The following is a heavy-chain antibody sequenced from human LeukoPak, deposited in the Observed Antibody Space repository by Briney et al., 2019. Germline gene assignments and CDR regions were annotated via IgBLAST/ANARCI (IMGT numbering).Heavy chain of an antibody. V-gene: IGHV1-2*04. J-gene: IGHJ6*02. Sequence: ASVKVSCKASGYTFTGYYMHWVRQAPGQGLGWMGWINPNSGGTNYAQKFQGWVTMTRDTSISTAYMELSRLRSDDTAVYYCARDGIVVVPAGPYYYYGMDVWGQGTTVTVSS. CDR2: INPNSGGT. D-gene: IGHD2-2*01. CDR1: GYTFTGYY. CDR3: ARDGIVVVPAGPYYYYGMDV.